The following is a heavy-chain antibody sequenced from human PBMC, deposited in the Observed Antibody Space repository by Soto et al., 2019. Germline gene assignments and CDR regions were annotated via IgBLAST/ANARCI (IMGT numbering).Heavy chain of an antibody. CDR3: ARDNEMVTAAAYY. CDR1: GFTFSNYA. J-gene: IGHJ4*02. D-gene: IGHD2-21*02. V-gene: IGHV3-30-3*01. CDR2: MSYDGTNK. Sequence: QVQLVESGGGVVQPGRSLRLSCAASGFTFSNYAMHWVRQAPGKGLEWVAIMSYDGTNKYYADSVKGRFTVSRDSSKNTLYLQMNSLRAEDTAVYYCARDNEMVTAAAYYWSQGTLVTVSS.